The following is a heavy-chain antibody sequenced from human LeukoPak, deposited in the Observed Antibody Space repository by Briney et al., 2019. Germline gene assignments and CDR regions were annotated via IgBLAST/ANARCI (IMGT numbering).Heavy chain of an antibody. D-gene: IGHD5-12*01. CDR1: GAYISADY. V-gene: IGHV4-59*08. CDR2: ISYTGST. CDR3: ARRVPSGFVDS. J-gene: IGHJ4*02. Sequence: SETLSLTCAVSGAYISADYWIWIRQPPGNGLEWIGYISYTGSTNYNPALKSRVTISEDTSKNQLSLRLSSVTAADTAMYYCARRVPSGFVDSWGQGILVTVSS.